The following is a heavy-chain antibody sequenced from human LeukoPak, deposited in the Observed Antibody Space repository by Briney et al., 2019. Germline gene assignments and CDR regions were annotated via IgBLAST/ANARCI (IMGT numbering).Heavy chain of an antibody. D-gene: IGHD1-26*01. CDR1: FXFXSYA. CDR2: ISGSGGST. Sequence: FXFXSYAMSWVRQAPGKGLEWVSAISGSGGSTYYADSVKGRFTISRDNSKNTLYLQMNSLRAEDTAVYYCAKTPIVGATLISHWGQGTLVTVSS. CDR3: AKTPIVGATLISH. V-gene: IGHV3-23*01. J-gene: IGHJ4*02.